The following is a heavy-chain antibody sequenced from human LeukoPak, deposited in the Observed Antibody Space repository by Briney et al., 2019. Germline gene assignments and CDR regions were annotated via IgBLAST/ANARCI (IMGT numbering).Heavy chain of an antibody. CDR1: GGSISNYY. Sequence: PSETLSITCTVSGGSISNYYWSWIRQSPGKGLEWIGYIYYSGTTNSNPSLKSRVTISVDTSKNQFSLQLRSVTAADTAVYYCAREDPQTTVPEGMDVWGQGTTVIVSS. CDR2: IYYSGTT. CDR3: AREDPQTTVPEGMDV. V-gene: IGHV4-59*01. J-gene: IGHJ6*02. D-gene: IGHD4-17*01.